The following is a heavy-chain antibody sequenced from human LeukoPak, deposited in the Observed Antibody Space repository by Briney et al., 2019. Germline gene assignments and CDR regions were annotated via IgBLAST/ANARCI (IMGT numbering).Heavy chain of an antibody. V-gene: IGHV4-59*01. CDR3: ARAQKTMLSRAVYFFDF. J-gene: IGHJ4*02. Sequence: SETLSLTCTVSGGSISSYYWRWLRQPPGKGLEGFGYIYYSGGTNYNPSLKSRVTTSAHTSENQLSLKLTSVTAADTAVYYCARAQKTMLSRAVYFFDFWGQGRLVTVSS. CDR2: IYYSGGT. D-gene: IGHD2-2*01. CDR1: GGSISSYY.